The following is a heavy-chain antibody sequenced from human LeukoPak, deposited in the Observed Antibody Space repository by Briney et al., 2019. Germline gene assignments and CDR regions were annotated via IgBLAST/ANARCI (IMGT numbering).Heavy chain of an antibody. V-gene: IGHV3-53*04. CDR1: GFTVSSDY. CDR2: IYSGGST. D-gene: IGHD6-19*01. CDR3: ARDHSSGFPDY. J-gene: IGHJ4*02. Sequence: GGSLRLSCAASGFTVSSDYMSWVRQAPGKGLEWVSVIYSGGSTYYADSVKGRFTISRHNSKNTLYLQMNSLRAEDTAVYYCARDHSSGFPDYWGQGTLVTVSS.